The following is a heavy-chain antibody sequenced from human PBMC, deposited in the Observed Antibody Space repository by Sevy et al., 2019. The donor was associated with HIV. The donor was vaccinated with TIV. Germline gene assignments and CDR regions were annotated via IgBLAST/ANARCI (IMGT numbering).Heavy chain of an antibody. Sequence: GGSLRLSCAASGFTFSSYGMHWVRQAPGKGLEWVAVISYDGSNKYYADSVKGLFTISRDNSKNTLSLQMNSLRAEDTAVYYCGKVGSGWSISDAFDIWGQGTMVTVSS. CDR3: GKVGSGWSISDAFDI. D-gene: IGHD6-19*01. J-gene: IGHJ3*02. V-gene: IGHV3-30*18. CDR1: GFTFSSYG. CDR2: ISYDGSNK.